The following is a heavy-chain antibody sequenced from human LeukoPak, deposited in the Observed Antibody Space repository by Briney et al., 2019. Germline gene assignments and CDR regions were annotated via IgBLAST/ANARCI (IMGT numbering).Heavy chain of an antibody. CDR2: ISYSGST. V-gene: IGHV4-39*01. Sequence: SETLSLTCTVSGGSISSSRYYWAWIRQPPGKGLDWIGSISYSGSTYYNSSLKSRLTISVDTSKNQFSLRLSSVTAADTAVYYCARHYDGGNYHDPFDIWGQGTMATVSS. D-gene: IGHD4/OR15-4a*01. CDR1: GGSISSSRYY. J-gene: IGHJ3*02. CDR3: ARHYDGGNYHDPFDI.